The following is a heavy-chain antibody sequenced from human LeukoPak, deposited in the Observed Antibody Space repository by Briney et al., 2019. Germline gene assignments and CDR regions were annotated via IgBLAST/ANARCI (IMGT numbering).Heavy chain of an antibody. J-gene: IGHJ4*02. CDR1: GGTFSGYA. CDR2: IIPIFATA. D-gene: IGHD3-10*01. CDR3: ARDHLGYGSGSPFDY. V-gene: IGHV1-69*13. Sequence: SVKVSCTASGGTFSGYAISWVRQAPGQGLEWMGGIIPIFATANYAEKFQGRVTITAGESTGTAYMELSSLRSEDTAVYYCARDHLGYGSGSPFDYWGQGTLVTVSS.